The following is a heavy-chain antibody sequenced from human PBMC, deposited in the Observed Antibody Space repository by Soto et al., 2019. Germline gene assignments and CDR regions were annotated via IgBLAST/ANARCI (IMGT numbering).Heavy chain of an antibody. Sequence: GESLKISCKGSGYSFTSYWIGWVRQMPGKGLEWMGIIYPGDSDTRYSPSFQGQVTISADKSISTAYLQWSSLKASGTAMYYCASSSSSPTSYYYYGMDVWGQGTTVTVSS. CDR1: GYSFTSYW. J-gene: IGHJ6*02. CDR2: IYPGDSDT. V-gene: IGHV5-51*01. CDR3: ASSSSSPTSYYYYGMDV. D-gene: IGHD6-6*01.